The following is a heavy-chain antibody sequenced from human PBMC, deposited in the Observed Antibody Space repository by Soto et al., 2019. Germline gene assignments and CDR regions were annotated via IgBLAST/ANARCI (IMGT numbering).Heavy chain of an antibody. V-gene: IGHV4-30-4*01. Sequence: QVRLQESGPKLVRPSQTLSLTCSVSGVSINRGAYYWSWIRQSPGRGLEWIGSIYYNGDTNYTPSLGSWLTMSVDTSRNQFFLDVQSVVAAHTAVYLWAREGGDIVQVPHYWGQGKLITVSS. CDR3: AREGGDIVQVPHY. CDR1: GVSINRGAYY. D-gene: IGHD2-8*02. CDR2: IYYNGDT. J-gene: IGHJ4*02.